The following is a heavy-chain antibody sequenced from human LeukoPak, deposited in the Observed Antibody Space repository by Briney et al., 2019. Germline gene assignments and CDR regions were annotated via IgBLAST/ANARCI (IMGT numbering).Heavy chain of an antibody. CDR2: FSAYNGNT. D-gene: IGHD6-19*01. CDR3: ARGVAGTEGLFEY. V-gene: IGHV1-18*01. J-gene: IGHJ4*02. CDR1: GYTFTNYG. Sequence: ASVKVSCKASGYTFTNYGITWVRQAPGQGLEWMGWFSAYNGNTNYAQKLQDRVTVTTDTSTNTAYMELRSLRSDDTAVYFCARGVAGTEGLFEYWGQGTLVTVSS.